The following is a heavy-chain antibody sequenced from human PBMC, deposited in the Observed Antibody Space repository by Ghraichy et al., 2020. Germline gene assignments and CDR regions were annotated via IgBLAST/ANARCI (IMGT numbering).Heavy chain of an antibody. J-gene: IGHJ4*02. D-gene: IGHD3-22*01. Sequence: GGSLRLSCAASGFTISTSWVTWVRQAPGKGLEWVANIKQDGSEKYYVDSVKGRFTISRDNAKNSLFLQLNSLRADDTAVYYCARGNHYDSTSFEYWGQGTLVTVSS. CDR1: GFTISTSW. CDR2: IKQDGSEK. CDR3: ARGNHYDSTSFEY. V-gene: IGHV3-7*03.